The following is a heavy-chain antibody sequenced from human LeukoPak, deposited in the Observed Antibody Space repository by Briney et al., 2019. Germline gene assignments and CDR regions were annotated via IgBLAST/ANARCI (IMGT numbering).Heavy chain of an antibody. CDR2: IYYSGST. CDR1: GGSISSYY. D-gene: IGHD3-10*01. CDR3: ARERLDYGSGSYYRLNWFDP. J-gene: IGHJ5*02. V-gene: IGHV4-59*01. Sequence: KTSETLSLTCTVSGGSISSYYWSWIRQPPGKGLEWIGYIYYSGSTNYNPSLKSRVTISVDTSKNQFSLKLSSATAADTAVYYCARERLDYGSGSYYRLNWFDPWGQGTLVTVSS.